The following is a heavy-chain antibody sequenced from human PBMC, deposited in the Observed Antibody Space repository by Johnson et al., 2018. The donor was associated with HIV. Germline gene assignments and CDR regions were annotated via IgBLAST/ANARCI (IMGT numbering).Heavy chain of an antibody. CDR2: LSNDGGNK. J-gene: IGHJ3*02. Sequence: QVLLVESGGGVVQPGRSMRLSCAASGFTFISYGMPWVRQAPGKGLEWVAVLSNDGGNKDYAAPVKGRFTISRANSKNTLYLQMNSLRAEDTAVYYCANFYTDNTLGLFGAFDIWGQGTMVTVSS. CDR3: ANFYTDNTLGLFGAFDI. V-gene: IGHV3-30*18. CDR1: GFTFISYG. D-gene: IGHD1-1*01.